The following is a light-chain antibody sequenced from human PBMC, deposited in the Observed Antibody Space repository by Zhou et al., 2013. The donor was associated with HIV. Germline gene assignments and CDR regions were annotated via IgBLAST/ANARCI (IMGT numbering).Light chain of an antibody. CDR2: GAS. Sequence: EIVLTQSPATLSLSPGERATLSCRASQSVSSHLAWYQQKPGQAPRLLIFGASSRAPGIPDRFSGSESGTDFTLTISRLEPEDFAVYYCQQYGSSPLTFGGGTKVEIK. J-gene: IGKJ4*01. CDR1: QSVSSH. V-gene: IGKV3-20*01. CDR3: QQYGSSPLT.